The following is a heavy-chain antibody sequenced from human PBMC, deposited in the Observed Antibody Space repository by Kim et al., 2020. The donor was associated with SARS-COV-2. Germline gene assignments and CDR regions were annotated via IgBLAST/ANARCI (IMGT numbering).Heavy chain of an antibody. J-gene: IGHJ4*02. V-gene: IGHV4-39*01. Sequence: LKSRVTISVDTAKNQFSLKLSSVTAADTAVYYCARLVRYCSSTSCYVFDYWGQGTLVTVSS. D-gene: IGHD2-2*01. CDR3: ARLVRYCSSTSCYVFDY.